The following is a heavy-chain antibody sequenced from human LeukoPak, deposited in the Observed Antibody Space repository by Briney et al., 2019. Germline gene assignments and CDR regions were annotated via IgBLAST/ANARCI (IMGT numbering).Heavy chain of an antibody. CDR1: GYTFTVYY. CDR3: ARVRRDCSGGSCYSRYFDY. V-gene: IGHV1-2*02. Sequence: ASVKVSCKASGYTFTVYYMHWVRQAPGQGLEWMGWINPNSGGTNYAQKFQGRVTMTRDTSISTAYMELSRLRSDDTAVYYCARVRRDCSGGSCYSRYFDYWGQGTLVTVSS. J-gene: IGHJ4*02. CDR2: INPNSGGT. D-gene: IGHD2-15*01.